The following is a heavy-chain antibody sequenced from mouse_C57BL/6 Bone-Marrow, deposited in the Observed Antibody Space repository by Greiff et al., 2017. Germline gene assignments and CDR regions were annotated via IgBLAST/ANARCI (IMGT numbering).Heavy chain of an antibody. V-gene: IGHV1-81*01. CDR2: IYPRSGNT. CDR3: ARGDYYYGSSYGRFAY. CDR1: GYTFTSYG. D-gene: IGHD1-1*01. J-gene: IGHJ3*01. Sequence: VQLQQSGAELARPGASVKLSCKASGYTFTSYGISWVKQRTGQGLEWIGEIYPRSGNTYYNEKFKGKATLTADKSSSTACMELRSLTSEDAAVYFCARGDYYYGSSYGRFAYWGQGTLVTVSA.